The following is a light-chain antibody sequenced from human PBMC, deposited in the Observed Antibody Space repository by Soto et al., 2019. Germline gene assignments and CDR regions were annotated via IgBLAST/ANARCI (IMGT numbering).Light chain of an antibody. CDR3: QQLKSYPIT. J-gene: IGKJ5*01. CDR2: GAS. V-gene: IGKV1-9*01. Sequence: DIQLTQSPLFLSASVGDRVTITCRASQDISSYLTWYQQKPGKAPNVLIYGASTLQGGVPSRFSGSASWTEFTLTIDNLQPGDFAAYYCQQLKSYPITFGQGTRLEIK. CDR1: QDISSY.